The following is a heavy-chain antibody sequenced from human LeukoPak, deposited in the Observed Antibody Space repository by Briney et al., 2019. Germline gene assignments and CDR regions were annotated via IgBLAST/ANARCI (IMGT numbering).Heavy chain of an antibody. CDR3: ARSYGGAWYFDL. Sequence: SETLSLTCSVSGGSINNNYWSWVRQSPGKRLQWIGYIFSSGSTNYNPSLKSRVAISVDTSKNQFSLNLNSVTAADTAVYYCARSYGGAWYFDLWGRGTLVTVSS. CDR2: IFSSGST. CDR1: GGSINNNY. V-gene: IGHV4-59*01. D-gene: IGHD4-23*01. J-gene: IGHJ2*01.